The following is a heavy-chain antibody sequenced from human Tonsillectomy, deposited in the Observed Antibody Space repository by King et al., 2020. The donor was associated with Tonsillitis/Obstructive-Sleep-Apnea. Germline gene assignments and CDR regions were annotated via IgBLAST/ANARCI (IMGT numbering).Heavy chain of an antibody. Sequence: QLQESGPGLVKPSETLSLTCTVSGGSISSYYWSWIRQPPREGLEWIGYIFYSGSTSYNPSLKSRVTISVDTSKNQSSLKLSFQTAADTAVYYCARHRNLELDAFDIWGQGTMVTVSS. CDR3: ARHRNLELDAFDI. D-gene: IGHD1-7*01. CDR1: GGSISSYY. V-gene: IGHV4-59*08. J-gene: IGHJ3*02. CDR2: IFYSGST.